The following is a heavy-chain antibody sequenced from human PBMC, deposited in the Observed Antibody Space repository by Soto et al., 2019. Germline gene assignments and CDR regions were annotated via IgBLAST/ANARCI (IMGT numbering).Heavy chain of an antibody. CDR2: ISAYNGNT. J-gene: IGHJ4*02. Sequence: ASVKVSCKASGYTFTSYYMHWVRQAPGQGLEWMGRISAYNGNTNYAQKLQGRVTMTTDTSTSTAYMELRSLRSDDTAVYYCARASTYDSSGYYEGFDYWGQGTLVTVSS. CDR1: GYTFTSYY. V-gene: IGHV1-18*04. D-gene: IGHD3-22*01. CDR3: ARASTYDSSGYYEGFDY.